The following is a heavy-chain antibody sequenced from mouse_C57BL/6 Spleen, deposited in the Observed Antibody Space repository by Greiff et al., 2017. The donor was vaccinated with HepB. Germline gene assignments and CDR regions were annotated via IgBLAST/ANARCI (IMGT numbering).Heavy chain of an antibody. CDR3: ARLSDY. J-gene: IGHJ2*01. CDR1: GYAFSSSW. V-gene: IGHV1-82*01. CDR2: IYPGDGDT. Sequence: VKLQESGPELVKPGASVKISCKASGYAFSSSWMNWVKQRPGKGLEWIGRIYPGDGDTNYNGKFKGKATLTADKSSSTAYMQLSSLTSEDSAVYCCARLSDYWGQGTTLTVSS.